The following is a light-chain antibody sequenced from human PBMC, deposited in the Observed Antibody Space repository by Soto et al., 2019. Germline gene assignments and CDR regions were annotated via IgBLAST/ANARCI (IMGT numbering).Light chain of an antibody. CDR2: KAS. V-gene: IGKV1-5*03. J-gene: IGKJ1*01. Sequence: DIQMTQSPSTLSGSGGDRVTITCRASQTISSWLAWYQQKPGKAPKLLIYKASTLKSGVPSRFSGSGSGTEFTLTISSLQPDDFATYYGQHYNSYSEAFGQGTKVELK. CDR3: QHYNSYSEA. CDR1: QTISSW.